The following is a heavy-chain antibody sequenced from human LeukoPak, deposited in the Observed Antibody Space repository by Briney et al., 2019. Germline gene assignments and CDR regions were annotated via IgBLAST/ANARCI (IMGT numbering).Heavy chain of an antibody. D-gene: IGHD2-15*01. CDR3: ARRYCSGGSCYLNY. CDR1: GYIFTGYY. V-gene: IGHV1-2*06. Sequence: ASVKVSCKASGYIFTGYYMHWVRQAPGQGLEWMGRINPNSGGTNYAQKFQGRVTMTRDTSISTAYMELSRLRSDDTAVYYCARRYCSGGSCYLNYWGQGTLVTVSS. CDR2: INPNSGGT. J-gene: IGHJ4*02.